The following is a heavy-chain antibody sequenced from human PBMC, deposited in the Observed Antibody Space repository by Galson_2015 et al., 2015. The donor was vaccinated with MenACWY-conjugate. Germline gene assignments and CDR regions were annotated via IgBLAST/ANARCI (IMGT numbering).Heavy chain of an antibody. Sequence: SLRLSCAASGFTFRSYGMHWVRQAPGKGLEWVAVISYAGSNKYYADSVKGRFTISRDNSKNTLYLQMNSRRAEDTAVYYCAKGGGSSSYYFDYWGQGTLVTVSS. J-gene: IGHJ4*02. CDR2: ISYAGSNK. CDR1: GFTFRSYG. CDR3: AKGGGSSSYYFDY. D-gene: IGHD6-13*01. V-gene: IGHV3-30*18.